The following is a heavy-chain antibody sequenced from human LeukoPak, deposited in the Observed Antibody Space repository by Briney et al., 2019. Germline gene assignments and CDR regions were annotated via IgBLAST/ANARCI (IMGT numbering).Heavy chain of an antibody. D-gene: IGHD3-10*01. CDR3: ARVLYGSGSYYWPPNDAFDI. V-gene: IGHV4-38-2*02. J-gene: IGHJ3*02. Sequence: SETLSLTCTVSGFSISSGYYWGWIRQPPGKGLEWIGSIYYSGSIYYNPSLKSRVTISVNTSKNQFSLKLSSVTAADTAVYYCARVLYGSGSYYWPPNDAFDIWGQGTMVTVSS. CDR1: GFSISSGYY. CDR2: IYYSGSI.